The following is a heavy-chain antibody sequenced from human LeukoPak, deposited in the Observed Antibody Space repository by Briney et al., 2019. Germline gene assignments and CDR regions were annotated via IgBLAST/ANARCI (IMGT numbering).Heavy chain of an antibody. D-gene: IGHD3-16*01. J-gene: IGHJ2*01. V-gene: IGHV3-33*08. CDR1: GFTFSRHG. CDR3: AREAAWGNWYFDH. Sequence: GRSLRLSCAASGFTFSRHGMHWVRQAPGKGLEWVAVIGDTGRAKYYADSVEGRFTASRDNFKNALYLEMNSLRYDDTALYYCAREAAWGNWYFDHWGRGTLVTVSS. CDR2: IGDTGRAK.